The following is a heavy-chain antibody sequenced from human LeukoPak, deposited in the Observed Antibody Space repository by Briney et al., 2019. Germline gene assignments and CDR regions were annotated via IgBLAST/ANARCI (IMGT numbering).Heavy chain of an antibody. CDR1: GFTFSNAW. J-gene: IGHJ6*03. D-gene: IGHD3-10*02. CDR2: IKSNIDGGTT. CDR3: TTVSGYYYVYHYHYMDV. Sequence: PGGSLRLSCAASGFTFSNAWMSWVRQAPGKGLEWVGRIKSNIDGGTTDYAELVKGRFTISRDDSKNTPYLQMNSLKTEDTAVYYCTTVSGYYYVYHYHYMDVWGKGTTVTVSS. V-gene: IGHV3-15*01.